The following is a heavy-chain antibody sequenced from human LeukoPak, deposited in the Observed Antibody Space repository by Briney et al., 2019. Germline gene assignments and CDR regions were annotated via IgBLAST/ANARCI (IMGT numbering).Heavy chain of an antibody. Sequence: GGSLRLSCAAPEFSVGSNYMTWVRQAPGKGLERVSLIYSGGSTYYADSVKGRFTISRDNPKNTLYLQMNSLRAEDTAVYYCARSDSSSRRLFDAFDIWGQGTMVTVSS. D-gene: IGHD6-13*01. J-gene: IGHJ3*02. CDR1: EFSVGSNY. V-gene: IGHV3-66*01. CDR3: ARSDSSSRRLFDAFDI. CDR2: IYSGGST.